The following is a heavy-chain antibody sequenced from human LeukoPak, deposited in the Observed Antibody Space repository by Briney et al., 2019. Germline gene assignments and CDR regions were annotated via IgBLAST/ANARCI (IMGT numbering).Heavy chain of an antibody. J-gene: IGHJ6*02. CDR1: GGSFSGYY. CDR2: INHSGST. D-gene: IGHD2-2*01. Sequence: SETLSLTCAVYGGSFSGYYWSWIRQPPGKGLEWIGEINHSGSTNYNPSLKSRVTISVDTSKNQFSLKLSSVTAADTAVYYCATRDLGYCSSTSCPYDYYYGMDVWGQGTTVTVSS. CDR3: ATRDLGYCSSTSCPYDYYYGMDV. V-gene: IGHV4-34*01.